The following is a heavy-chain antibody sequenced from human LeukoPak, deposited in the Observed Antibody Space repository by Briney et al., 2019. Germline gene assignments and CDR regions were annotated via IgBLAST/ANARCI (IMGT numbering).Heavy chain of an antibody. V-gene: IGHV3-53*01. J-gene: IGHJ4*02. CDR2: IYSGGST. Sequence: GGSLRLSCAASGFTVSSNYMSWVRQAPGKGLEWVSVIYSGGSTYYADSVKGRFTISRDNSKNTLYLQMTSLRAEDTAVYYCVRGEGAATTVFWGQGTLVTVSS. D-gene: IGHD4-17*01. CDR1: GFTVSSNY. CDR3: VRGEGAATTVF.